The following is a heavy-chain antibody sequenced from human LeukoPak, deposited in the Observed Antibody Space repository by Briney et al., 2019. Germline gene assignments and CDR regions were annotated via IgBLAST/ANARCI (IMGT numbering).Heavy chain of an antibody. Sequence: GGSLRLSCEASGFTFSAYAMTWVRQAPGKGLEWVSSIGSDGKTHYSESVKGRFAISRDNSTSMLFLQLSSLRAEDTALYYCARDLHYYVAMDGWGQGTTVTVSS. V-gene: IGHV3-23*01. CDR2: IGSDGKT. CDR1: GFTFSAYA. D-gene: IGHD3-10*02. CDR3: ARDLHYYVAMDG. J-gene: IGHJ6*02.